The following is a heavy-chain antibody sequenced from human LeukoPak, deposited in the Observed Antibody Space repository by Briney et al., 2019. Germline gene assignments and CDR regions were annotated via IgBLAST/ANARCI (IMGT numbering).Heavy chain of an antibody. CDR3: ARVELRGFTAAFDY. D-gene: IGHD3-10*01. J-gene: IGHJ4*02. CDR2: ISTSGSTI. Sequence: GGSLRLSCAASGFTFSNYWMSWVRQAPGKGLEWISYISTSGSTIYYADFVKGRFTLSRDNAKNSLYLQMNSLRAEDTAVYYCARVELRGFTAAFDYWGQGTLVTVSS. CDR1: GFTFSNYW. V-gene: IGHV3-48*01.